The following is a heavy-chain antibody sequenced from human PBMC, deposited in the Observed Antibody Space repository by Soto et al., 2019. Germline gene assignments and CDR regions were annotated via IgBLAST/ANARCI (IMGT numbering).Heavy chain of an antibody. D-gene: IGHD5-12*01. Sequence: PSETLSLTCTVSGGSISSYYWSWIRQPPGKGLEWIGYIYYSGSTNYNPSLKSRVTISVDTSKNQFSLKLSSVTAADTAVYYCARSSWVATTHFDYWSQGTLVTVSS. CDR2: IYYSGST. J-gene: IGHJ4*02. CDR3: ARSSWVATTHFDY. V-gene: IGHV4-59*01. CDR1: GGSISSYY.